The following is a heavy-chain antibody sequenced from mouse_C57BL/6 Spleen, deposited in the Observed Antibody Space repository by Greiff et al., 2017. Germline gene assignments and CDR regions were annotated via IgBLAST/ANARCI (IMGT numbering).Heavy chain of an antibody. CDR1: GFTFSDYG. Sequence: EVQGVESGGGLVQPGGSLKLSCAASGFTFSDYGMAWVRQAPRKGPEWVAFISNLAYSIYYADTVTGRFTISRENAKNTLYLEMSSLRSEDTAMYYCARPGGNYEAWFAYWGQGILVTVSA. D-gene: IGHD2-1*01. CDR2: ISNLAYSI. CDR3: ARPGGNYEAWFAY. V-gene: IGHV5-15*01. J-gene: IGHJ3*01.